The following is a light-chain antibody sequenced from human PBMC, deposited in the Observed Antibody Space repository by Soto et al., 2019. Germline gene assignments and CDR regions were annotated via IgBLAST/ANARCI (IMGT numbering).Light chain of an antibody. CDR3: RQHTNWPLT. J-gene: IGKJ4*01. CDR1: QSVSSF. Sequence: EIVLTQTPGTLSLSPGEGATLSCRASQSVSSFLAWYQQKPGQAPRLLIYDASNRATGIPARFSGSGSGTDFTLTISSLEPEDFAVYYCRQHTNWPLTFGGGTKVDNK. V-gene: IGKV3-11*01. CDR2: DAS.